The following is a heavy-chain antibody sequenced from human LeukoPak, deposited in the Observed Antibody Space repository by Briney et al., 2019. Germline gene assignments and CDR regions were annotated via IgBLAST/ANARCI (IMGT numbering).Heavy chain of an antibody. CDR3: AKDDWGSSRDAFDI. V-gene: IGHV3-30*02. CDR2: IRYDGSNK. J-gene: IGHJ3*02. Sequence: GGSLRLSCAASGFTFSSYGMHCVRPAPGKGREWVAFIRYDGSNKYYADSVKGRFTISRDNSKNTLYLQMNSVRAEDTAVYYCAKDDWGSSRDAFDIWGQGTMVTVP. D-gene: IGHD2-21*01. CDR1: GFTFSSYG.